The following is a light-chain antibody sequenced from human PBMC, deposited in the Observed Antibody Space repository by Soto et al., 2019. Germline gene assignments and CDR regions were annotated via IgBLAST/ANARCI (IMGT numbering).Light chain of an antibody. CDR1: NSDVGTYNL. V-gene: IGLV2-23*01. CDR3: SSYAGGGIYV. Sequence: QSVLTQPASVSGSPGQSITISCTGTNSDVGTYNLVSWYQQHPGNAPRLMIYEGTKRPLGVSDRFSGSKSGSTASLTISGLQAEDEADFYCSSYAGGGIYVFGTGTKVTVL. J-gene: IGLJ1*01. CDR2: EGT.